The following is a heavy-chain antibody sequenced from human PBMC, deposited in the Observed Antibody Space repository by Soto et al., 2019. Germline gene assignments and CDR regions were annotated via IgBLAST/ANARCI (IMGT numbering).Heavy chain of an antibody. CDR3: AKGRDSTAWYDPFFDH. V-gene: IGHV3-23*01. CDR1: GFTFSSSA. J-gene: IGHJ4*02. D-gene: IGHD6-19*01. CDR2: ISGGAVST. Sequence: EVQLLESGGGLGQPGGSLRLSCAASGFTFSSSAMSWVRQGPGKGLEWVSSISGGAVSTYYADSVKGRFTISRDNSKNTLFLQMNSLRADDTAVYYCAKGRDSTAWYDPFFDHWGQGTLVTVSS.